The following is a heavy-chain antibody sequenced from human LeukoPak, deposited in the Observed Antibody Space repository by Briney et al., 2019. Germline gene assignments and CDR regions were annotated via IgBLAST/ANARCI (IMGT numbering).Heavy chain of an antibody. CDR1: GFTFSSYA. D-gene: IGHD6-13*01. CDR2: ITGSGGST. J-gene: IGHJ4*02. V-gene: IGHV3-23*01. CDR3: AKAGPIAAAGTGFDY. Sequence: GGSLRLSCAASGFTFSSYAMSWVRQAPGKGLEWVSAITGSGGSTYYADSVKGRFTISRDNSKNTLYLHMNSLRAEDTAVYYCAKAGPIAAAGTGFDYWGQGPLVTVSS.